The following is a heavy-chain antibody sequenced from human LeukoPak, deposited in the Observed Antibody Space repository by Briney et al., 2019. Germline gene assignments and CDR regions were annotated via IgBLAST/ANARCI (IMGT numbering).Heavy chain of an antibody. D-gene: IGHD6-13*01. CDR1: GGSISSYY. Sequence: PSETLSLTCTVSGGSISSYYWSWIRQAPGKGLEWIGYVYYSGSTNYNPSLKSRVTISVDTSKNQFSLKLSSVTAADTAVYYCARYRKWAAAGMSDAFDIWGQGTMVTVSS. V-gene: IGHV4-59*01. J-gene: IGHJ3*02. CDR3: ARYRKWAAAGMSDAFDI. CDR2: VYYSGST.